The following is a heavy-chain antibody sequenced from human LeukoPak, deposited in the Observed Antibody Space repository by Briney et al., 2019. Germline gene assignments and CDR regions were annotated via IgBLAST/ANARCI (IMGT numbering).Heavy chain of an antibody. Sequence: GGSLRLSCAASGFTFSSYGMHWVRQAPGKGLEWVAVIWYDGSNKYYADSVKGRFTISRDNSKNTLYLQMNSLRAEDTAIYFCASTGNFGRERVWGQGTLVTVSS. J-gene: IGHJ4*02. CDR3: ASTGNFGRERV. CDR2: IWYDGSNK. D-gene: IGHD4-23*01. V-gene: IGHV3-33*01. CDR1: GFTFSSYG.